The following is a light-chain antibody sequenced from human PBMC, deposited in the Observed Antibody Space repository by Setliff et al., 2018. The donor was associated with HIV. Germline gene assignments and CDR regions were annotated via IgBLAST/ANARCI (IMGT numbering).Light chain of an antibody. V-gene: IGLV2-18*02. CDR2: EVS. CDR1: SSDIGTYNR. CDR3: SSYTRSSTLV. J-gene: IGLJ2*01. Sequence: QSALTQPPSVSGSPGQSVTISCTGTSSDIGTYNRVSWYQQPPGTAPKLMIYEVSNRPSGVPDRFSGSKSGNTASLIISGLQAEDEVDYYCSSYTRSSTLVFGGGTKVTVL.